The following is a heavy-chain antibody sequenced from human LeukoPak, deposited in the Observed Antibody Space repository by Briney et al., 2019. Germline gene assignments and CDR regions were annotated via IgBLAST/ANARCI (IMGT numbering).Heavy chain of an antibody. CDR2: IYYSGST. D-gene: IGHD2-2*01. V-gene: IGHV4-30-4*01. CDR1: GGSISSGDYY. Sequence: SSETLSLTCTVSGGSISSGDYYWSWIRQPPGKGLEWIGYIYYSGSTYYNPSLKSRVTISVDTSKNQFSLKLSSVTAADTAVYYCARDSGVLGSTRYYYYYYGMDVWGQGTTVTVSS. CDR3: ARDSGVLGSTRYYYYYYGMDV. J-gene: IGHJ6*02.